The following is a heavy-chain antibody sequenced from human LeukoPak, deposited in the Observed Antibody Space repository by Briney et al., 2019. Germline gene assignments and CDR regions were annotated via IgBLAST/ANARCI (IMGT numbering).Heavy chain of an antibody. Sequence: SGTLSLTCTVSGGSISSYYWSWIRQPPGKGLEWIGYIYYSGSTNYNPSLKSRVTISVDTSKNQFSLKLSSVTAADTAVYYCARGRDGDSDAFDIWGQGTMVTVSS. D-gene: IGHD4-17*01. CDR1: GGSISSYY. CDR2: IYYSGST. CDR3: ARGRDGDSDAFDI. J-gene: IGHJ3*02. V-gene: IGHV4-59*01.